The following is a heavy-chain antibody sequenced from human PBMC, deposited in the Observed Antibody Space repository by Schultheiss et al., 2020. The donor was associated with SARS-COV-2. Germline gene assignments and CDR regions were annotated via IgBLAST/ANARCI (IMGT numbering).Heavy chain of an antibody. D-gene: IGHD2-15*01. Sequence: GGSLRLSCAASGFTFSDYYMSWIRQAPGKGLEWVAVIWYDGSNKYYADSVKGRFTISRDNSKNTLYLQMNSLRAEDTAVYYCARIAAPKRVYYYYYMDVWGKGTTVTVSS. CDR1: GFTFSDYY. CDR2: IWYDGSNK. J-gene: IGHJ6*03. V-gene: IGHV3-33*08. CDR3: ARIAAPKRVYYYYYMDV.